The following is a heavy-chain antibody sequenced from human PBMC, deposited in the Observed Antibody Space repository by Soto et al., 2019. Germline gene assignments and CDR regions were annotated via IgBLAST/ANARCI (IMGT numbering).Heavy chain of an antibody. V-gene: IGHV4-31*03. D-gene: IGHD6-13*01. J-gene: IGHJ6*02. CDR1: GGSISSGGYY. CDR2: IYYSGST. CDR3: ARERIAAAAGMDV. Sequence: QVQLQESGPGLVKPSQTLSLTCTVSGGSISSGGYYWSWIRQHPGKGLEWIGYIYYSGSTYYNPSLKSRVTISVHTSKNQFSLKLSSVTAADTAVYYCARERIAAAAGMDVWGQGTTVTVSS.